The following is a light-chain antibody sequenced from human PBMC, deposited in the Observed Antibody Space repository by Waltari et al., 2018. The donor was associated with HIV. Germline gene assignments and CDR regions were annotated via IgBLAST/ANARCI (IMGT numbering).Light chain of an antibody. Sequence: EIVMTQSPATLSVSPGEKTSLSCRASQTVGGKLAWYQQKPGQAPRLLTYGASTRATGIPSRFRGSGSGTDFTLTISSLQPEDFATYYCQHFNNYPLTFGPGTKVDIK. J-gene: IGKJ3*01. CDR1: QTVGGK. V-gene: IGKV3-15*01. CDR2: GAS. CDR3: QHFNNYPLT.